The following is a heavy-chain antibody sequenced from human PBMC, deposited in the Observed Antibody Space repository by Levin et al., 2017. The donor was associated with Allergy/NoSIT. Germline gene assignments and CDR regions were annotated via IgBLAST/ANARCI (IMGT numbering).Heavy chain of an antibody. V-gene: IGHV4-30-2*01. CDR3: ARGGGSGSYYPDY. D-gene: IGHD3-10*01. CDR1: GGSISSGGYS. Sequence: LRLSCAVSGGSISSGGYSWSWIRQPPGKGLEWIGYIYHSGSTYYNPSLKSRVTISVDRSKNQFSLKLSSVTAADTAVYYCARGGGSGSYYPDYWGQGTLVTVSS. J-gene: IGHJ4*02. CDR2: IYHSGST.